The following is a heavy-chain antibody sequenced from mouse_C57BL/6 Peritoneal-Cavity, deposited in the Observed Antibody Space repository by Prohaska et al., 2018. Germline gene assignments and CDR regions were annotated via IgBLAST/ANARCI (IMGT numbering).Heavy chain of an antibody. CDR3: ACNYDAMDY. Sequence: QVQLQQPGAELVRPGSSVKLSCKASCYTFTSYWMDLVTQRPGQGLEWIGNIYPSDSETHYNQKFKDKATLTVDKSSSTAYMQLSSLTSEDSAVYYCACNYDAMDYWGQGTSVTVSS. V-gene: IGHV1-61*01. CDR1: CYTFTSYW. J-gene: IGHJ4*01. D-gene: IGHD2-1*01. CDR2: IYPSDSET.